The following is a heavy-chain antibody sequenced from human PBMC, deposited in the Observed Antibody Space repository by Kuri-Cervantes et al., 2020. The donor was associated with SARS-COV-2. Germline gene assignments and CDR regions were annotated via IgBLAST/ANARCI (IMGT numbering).Heavy chain of an antibody. V-gene: IGHV3-30*03. J-gene: IGHJ4*02. CDR1: GFNFSTSD. D-gene: IGHD2-21*01. CDR3: ATDRAGVHEF. Sequence: GESLKISCVASGFNFSTSDMHWVRQAPGKGLEWVTFISSDGKNKKCMASGKGRFTISRDNSQNTLHLQMKSLRDEDTAIYYCATDRAGVHEFWGQGTLVTVSS. CDR2: ISSDGKNK.